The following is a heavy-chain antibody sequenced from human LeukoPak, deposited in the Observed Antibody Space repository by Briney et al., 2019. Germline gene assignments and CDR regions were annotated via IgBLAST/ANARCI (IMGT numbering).Heavy chain of an antibody. CDR2: ISYDGSNK. CDR3: ASILGYCTGGSCPDY. Sequence: GGSLRLSCAASGFTFSCYAMSWVRQAPGKGLEWVAVISYDGSNKYYADSVKGRFTISRDNSKNTLYLQMNSLRAEDTAVYYCASILGYCTGGSCPDYWGQGTLVTVSS. J-gene: IGHJ4*02. CDR1: GFTFSCYA. D-gene: IGHD2-15*01. V-gene: IGHV3-30-3*01.